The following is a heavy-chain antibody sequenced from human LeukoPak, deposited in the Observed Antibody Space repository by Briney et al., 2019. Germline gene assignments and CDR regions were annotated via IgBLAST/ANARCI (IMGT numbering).Heavy chain of an antibody. CDR1: GFTFSSYA. CDR2: ISGSGGST. Sequence: GGSLRLSCAASGFTFSSYAMSWVRQAPGKGLEWVTAISGSGGSTYYADSVKGRFTISRDNSKNTLYLQMNSLRAEDTAVYYCAKVGSSSQASPLYWGQGTLVTVSS. D-gene: IGHD6-13*01. CDR3: AKVGSSSQASPLY. V-gene: IGHV3-23*01. J-gene: IGHJ4*02.